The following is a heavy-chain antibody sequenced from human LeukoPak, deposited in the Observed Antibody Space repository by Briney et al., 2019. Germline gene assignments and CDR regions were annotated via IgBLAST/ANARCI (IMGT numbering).Heavy chain of an antibody. CDR1: GYTFTSYG. Sequence: ASVKVSCKASGYTFTSYGISWVRQAPGQGLEWMGWISAYNGNTNYAQKLQGRVTMTTDTSTSTAYMELRSLRSDDTAVYYCARDSIVLMVYAMPNWFDPWGQGTLVIVSS. CDR3: ARDSIVLMVYAMPNWFDP. D-gene: IGHD2-8*01. V-gene: IGHV1-18*01. J-gene: IGHJ5*02. CDR2: ISAYNGNT.